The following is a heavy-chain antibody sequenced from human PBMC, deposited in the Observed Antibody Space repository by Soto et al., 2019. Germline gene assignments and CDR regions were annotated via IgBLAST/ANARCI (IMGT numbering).Heavy chain of an antibody. J-gene: IGHJ5*02. CDR1: GGSISSGGYY. CDR3: ARGAYYYDSSGYYYYNWFDP. CDR2: IYYSGST. Sequence: SETLFLTCTVSGGSISSGGYYWSWIRQHPGKGLEWIGYIYYSGSTYYNPSLKSRVTISVDTSKNQFSLKLSSVTAADTAVYYCARGAYYYDSSGYYYYNWFDPWGQGTLVTVSS. V-gene: IGHV4-31*03. D-gene: IGHD3-22*01.